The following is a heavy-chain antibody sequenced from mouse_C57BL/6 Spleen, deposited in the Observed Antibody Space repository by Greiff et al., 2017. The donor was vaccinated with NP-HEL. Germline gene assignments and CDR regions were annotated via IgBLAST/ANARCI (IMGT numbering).Heavy chain of an antibody. CDR1: GFTFSDYG. V-gene: IGHV5-17*01. D-gene: IGHD2-4*01. J-gene: IGHJ4*01. Sequence: EVKLMESGGGLVKPGGSLKLSCAASGFTFSDYGMHWVRQAPEKGLEWVAYISSGSSTIYYADTVKGRFTISRDNAKNTLFLQMTSLRSEDTAMYYCARGGLRAMDYWGQGTSVTVSS. CDR2: ISSGSSTI. CDR3: ARGGLRAMDY.